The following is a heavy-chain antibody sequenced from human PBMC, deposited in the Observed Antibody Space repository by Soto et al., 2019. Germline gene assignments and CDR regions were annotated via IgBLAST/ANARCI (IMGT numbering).Heavy chain of an antibody. V-gene: IGHV4-39*01. Sequence: SQTLSLTCTVSGGSISSSSYYWGWIRQPPGKGLEWIGSIYYSGSTYYNPSLKSRVTISVDTSKNQFSLKLSSVTAADTAVYYCAITNSNGLDPWGQGTLVTVSS. J-gene: IGHJ5*02. CDR3: AITNSNGLDP. CDR2: IYYSGST. D-gene: IGHD4-4*01. CDR1: GGSISSSSYY.